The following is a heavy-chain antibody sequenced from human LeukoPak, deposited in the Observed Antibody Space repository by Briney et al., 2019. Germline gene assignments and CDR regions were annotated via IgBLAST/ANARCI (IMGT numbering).Heavy chain of an antibody. J-gene: IGHJ4*02. CDR3: ASGGLGFGESLLLDY. V-gene: IGHV1-3*01. D-gene: IGHD3-10*01. CDR2: INAGNGNT. Sequence: GASVKVSCKASGYTFTSYAMHWVRQAPGQRLEWMGWINAGNGNTKYSQKFQGRVTITRDTSASTAYMELSSLRSEDTAVYYCASGGLGFGESLLLDYWGQGTLVTVSS. CDR1: GYTFTSYA.